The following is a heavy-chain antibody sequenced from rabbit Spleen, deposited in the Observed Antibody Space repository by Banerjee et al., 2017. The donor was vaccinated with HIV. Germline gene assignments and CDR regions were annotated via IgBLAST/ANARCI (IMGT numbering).Heavy chain of an antibody. CDR1: GFTISNNYY. D-gene: IGHD6-1*01. J-gene: IGHJ4*01. Sequence: QSLEESGGDLVKPGASLTLTCTASGFTISNNYYMCWVRQAPGKGLEWIGCINTGSSGSTYYASWAKGRFTISKTSSTTVTLQMTSLTAADTATYFCARAPYIDYSYLNYFNLWGQGTLVTVS. CDR3: ARAPYIDYSYLNYFNL. V-gene: IGHV1S40*01. CDR2: INTGSSGST.